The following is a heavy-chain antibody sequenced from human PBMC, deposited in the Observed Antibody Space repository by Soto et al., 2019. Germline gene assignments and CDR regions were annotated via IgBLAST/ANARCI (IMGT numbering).Heavy chain of an antibody. V-gene: IGHV1-3*01. CDR3: ARDYLGYCSGGSCYSSGSIDY. Sequence: QVQLVQSGAEVKKPGASVKVSCKASGYTFTSYAMHWVRQAPGQRLEWMGWINAGNGNTKYSQKFQGRVTITRDTSASTAYMELSSLRSGDTAVYYCARDYLGYCSGGSCYSSGSIDYWGQGNLVTVSS. D-gene: IGHD2-15*01. CDR2: INAGNGNT. CDR1: GYTFTSYA. J-gene: IGHJ4*02.